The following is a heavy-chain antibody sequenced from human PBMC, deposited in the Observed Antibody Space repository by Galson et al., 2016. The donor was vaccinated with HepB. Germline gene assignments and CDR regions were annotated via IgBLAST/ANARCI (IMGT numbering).Heavy chain of an antibody. D-gene: IGHD3-3*01. CDR1: GFTFGDYA. V-gene: IGHV3-49*03. CDR3: WRDDFWSGYSIYYYYYGMDV. Sequence: SLRLSCAASGFTFGDYAMSWFCQAPGKGLEWVGFIRSKAYGGTTEYAASVKGRFTISRDDSKSIAYLQMNSLKTEDTAVYYCWRDDFWSGYSIYYYYYGMDVWGQGTTVTVSS. J-gene: IGHJ6*02. CDR2: IRSKAYGGTT.